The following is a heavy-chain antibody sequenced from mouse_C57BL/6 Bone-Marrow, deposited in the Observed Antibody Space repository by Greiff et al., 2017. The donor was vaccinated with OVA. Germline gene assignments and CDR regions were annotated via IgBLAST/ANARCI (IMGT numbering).Heavy chain of an antibody. V-gene: IGHV1-54*01. CDR3: ASFYYYGSSPRFDY. CDR2: INPGSGGT. D-gene: IGHD1-1*01. Sequence: QVQLQQSGAELVRPGTSVKVSCKASGYAFTNYLIEWVKQRPGQGLEWIGVINPGSGGTNYNEKFKGKATLTADKSSSTAYMQLSSLTSEDSAVYFCASFYYYGSSPRFDYWGQGTTLTVSS. CDR1: GYAFTNYL. J-gene: IGHJ2*01.